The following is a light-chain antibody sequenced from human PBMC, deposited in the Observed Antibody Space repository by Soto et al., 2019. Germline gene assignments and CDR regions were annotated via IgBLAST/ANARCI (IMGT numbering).Light chain of an antibody. Sequence: QSALTQPASVSRSPGQSITISCTGTSSDVGTYDLVSWYQHHPGAAPKLMIYEATRRPSGISNRFSGSKSGNTASLTISGLQAEDEADYYCCSFAGSNSWVFGGGTKLTVL. J-gene: IGLJ3*02. V-gene: IGLV2-23*01. CDR2: EAT. CDR3: CSFAGSNSWV. CDR1: SSDVGTYDL.